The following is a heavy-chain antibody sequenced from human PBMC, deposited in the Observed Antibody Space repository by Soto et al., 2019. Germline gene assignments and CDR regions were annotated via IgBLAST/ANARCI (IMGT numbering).Heavy chain of an antibody. J-gene: IGHJ4*02. Sequence: QLQLQESGPGLVKPSETLSLTCTVSGGSISSSRYYWGWIRQPPGKGLEWIGSIFYSGSTYYNPSRKSRVTICVDTSKSQFSLTLSSVTAADTAVYYCPRLSGDYYDSSRWGQGTLVTVSS. CDR3: PRLSGDYYDSSR. D-gene: IGHD3-22*01. V-gene: IGHV4-39*01. CDR2: IFYSGST. CDR1: GGSISSSRYY.